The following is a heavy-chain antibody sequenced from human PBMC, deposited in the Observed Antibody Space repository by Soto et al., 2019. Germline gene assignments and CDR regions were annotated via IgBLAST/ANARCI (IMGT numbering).Heavy chain of an antibody. V-gene: IGHV3-11*06. CDR2: ISSSSSYT. J-gene: IGHJ4*02. CDR3: ARAFCGGDCYKACYFDY. D-gene: IGHD2-21*02. Sequence: GGSLRLSCAASGFTFSDYYMSWIRQAPGKGLEWVSYISSSSSYTNYADSVKGRFTISRDNAKNSLYLQMNSLRAEDTAVYYCARAFCGGDCYKACYFDYWGQGTLVTVSS. CDR1: GFTFSDYY.